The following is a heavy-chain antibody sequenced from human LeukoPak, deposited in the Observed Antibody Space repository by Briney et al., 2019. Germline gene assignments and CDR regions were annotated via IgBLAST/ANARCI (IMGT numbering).Heavy chain of an antibody. Sequence: GGSLRLSCAASGFTFSSYSMNWVRQAPGKGLEWVSYISSSSSTIYYADSVKGRFTISRDNAKNPLYLQMNSLRAEDTAVYYCARGRCSSTSCYMGGFDYWGQGTLVTVSS. D-gene: IGHD2-2*02. CDR2: ISSSSSTI. V-gene: IGHV3-48*01. J-gene: IGHJ4*02. CDR1: GFTFSSYS. CDR3: ARGRCSSTSCYMGGFDY.